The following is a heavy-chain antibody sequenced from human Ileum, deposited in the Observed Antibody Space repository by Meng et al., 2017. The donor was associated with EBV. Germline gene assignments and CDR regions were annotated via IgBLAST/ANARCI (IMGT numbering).Heavy chain of an antibody. Sequence: VPLESSGPGLVKAWSPLSLTCVIPGGSIISDSWWSWARQSPEKGLEWIGEMYPTGPTYYNPSLKGRVSISIDKSKNQLSLKLNSVTAADTAVYYCVRGGTYYLSYWGQGSLVTVSS. D-gene: IGHD1-26*01. CDR3: VRGGTYYLSY. CDR1: GGSIISDSW. CDR2: MYPTGPT. V-gene: IGHV4/OR15-8*02. J-gene: IGHJ4*02.